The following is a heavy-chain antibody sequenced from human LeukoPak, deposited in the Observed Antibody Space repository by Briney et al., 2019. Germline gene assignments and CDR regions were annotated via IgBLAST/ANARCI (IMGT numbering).Heavy chain of an antibody. J-gene: IGHJ4*02. CDR3: ARALYYYDSSGYYYFDY. CDR1: GGTFSSYA. CDR2: IIPSFGTA. D-gene: IGHD3-22*01. V-gene: IGHV1-69*13. Sequence: ASVKVSCKASGGTFSSYAISWVRQAPGQGLEWMGGIIPSFGTANYAQKFQGRVTITADESTSTAYMELSSLRSEDTAVYYCARALYYYDSSGYYYFDYWGQGTLVTVSS.